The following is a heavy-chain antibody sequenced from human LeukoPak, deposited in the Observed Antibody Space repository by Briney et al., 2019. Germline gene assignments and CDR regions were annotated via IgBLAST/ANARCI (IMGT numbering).Heavy chain of an antibody. J-gene: IGHJ3*02. CDR3: ARVLGHYYDSHDAFDI. V-gene: IGHV1-18*01. CDR2: ISAYIGNT. D-gene: IGHD3-22*01. CDR1: GYTFTSYG. Sequence: ASVKVSCKASGYTFTSYGISWVRQAPGQGLEWMGWISAYIGNTNYAQKLQGRVTMTTDTSTSTAYMELRSLRSDDTAVYYCARVLGHYYDSHDAFDIWGRGTMVTVSS.